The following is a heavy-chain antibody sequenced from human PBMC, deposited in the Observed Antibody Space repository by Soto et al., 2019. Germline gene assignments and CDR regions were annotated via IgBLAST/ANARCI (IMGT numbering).Heavy chain of an antibody. J-gene: IGHJ3*02. V-gene: IGHV1-69*13. CDR1: GGTFSSYA. CDR3: ARGRGYYYDSSGRNAFDI. D-gene: IGHD3-22*01. CDR2: IIPIFGTA. Sequence: AASVKVSCKASGGTFSSYAISWVRQAPGQGLEWMGGIIPIFGTANYAQKFQGSVTITADESTSTAYMELSSLRSEDTAVYYCARGRGYYYDSSGRNAFDIWGQGTMVTV.